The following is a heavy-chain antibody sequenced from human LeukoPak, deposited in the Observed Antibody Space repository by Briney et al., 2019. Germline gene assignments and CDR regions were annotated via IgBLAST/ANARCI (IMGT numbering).Heavy chain of an antibody. CDR3: ARVGDYDFWSGPNDY. V-gene: IGHV1-2*02. CDR2: INPNSGGT. CDR1: GYTFTGYY. Sequence: GASVKVSCKASGYTFTGYYMHWVRQAPGQGLEWMGWINPNSGGTNYAQKFQGRVTMTRDTSISTAYMELSRLRSDGTAVYYCARVGDYDFWSGPNDYWGQGTLVTVSS. J-gene: IGHJ4*02. D-gene: IGHD3-3*01.